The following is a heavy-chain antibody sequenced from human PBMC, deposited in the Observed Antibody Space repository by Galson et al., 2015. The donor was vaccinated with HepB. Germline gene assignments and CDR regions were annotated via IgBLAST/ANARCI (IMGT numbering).Heavy chain of an antibody. CDR2: IYSGGST. D-gene: IGHD3-22*01. J-gene: IGHJ3*02. CDR3: ARGKYYYDSSGYWDRRAGAFDI. V-gene: IGHV3-53*04. Sequence: SLRLSCAASGFTVSSNYMSWVRQAPGKGLEWVSVIYSGGSTYYADSVKGRFTISRHNSKNTLYLQMNSLRAEDTAVYYCARGKYYYDSSGYWDRRAGAFDIWGQGTMVTVSS. CDR1: GFTVSSNY.